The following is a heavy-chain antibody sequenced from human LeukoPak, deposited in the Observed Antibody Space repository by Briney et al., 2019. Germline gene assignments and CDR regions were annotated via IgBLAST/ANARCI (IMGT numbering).Heavy chain of an antibody. CDR1: GGSISSSSYY. D-gene: IGHD6-13*01. CDR2: IYYSGST. V-gene: IGHV4-39*01. CDR3: ARFGPHSSSWYYFDY. J-gene: IGHJ4*02. Sequence: PSETLSLTCTVSGGSISSSSYYWGWIRQPPGKGLEWIGSIYYSGSTYYNPSLKSRVTISVDTSKNQFSLKLSSVTAADTAVYYCARFGPHSSSWYYFDYWGQGTLVTVSS.